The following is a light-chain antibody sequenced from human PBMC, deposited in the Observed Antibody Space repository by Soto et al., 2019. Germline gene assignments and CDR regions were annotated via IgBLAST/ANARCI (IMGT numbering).Light chain of an antibody. Sequence: IVLTQSPGTLSLSPGERATLSCRASQSVNNNYLAWYQQKRGQAPRLLVYRASTRATGIPDRFSGSGSGTDFTLTISRLEPEDFAVYYCQQYVSSLTFGGGTKVEIK. V-gene: IGKV3-20*01. J-gene: IGKJ4*01. CDR3: QQYVSSLT. CDR2: RAS. CDR1: QSVNNNY.